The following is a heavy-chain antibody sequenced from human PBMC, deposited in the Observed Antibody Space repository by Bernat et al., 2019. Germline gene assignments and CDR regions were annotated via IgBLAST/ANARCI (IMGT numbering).Heavy chain of an antibody. CDR2: MNQDGREK. J-gene: IGHJ3*02. Sequence: EVQLVESGGGLVQPGGSLRLSCTASGFIFSSSYMTWVRQAPGKGPEWVAIMNQDGREKTYVDSVKGRVSISRDNAKNSLYLQMSSLRVEDTALYYCARDPEWGALDIWGQGTMVTVSS. D-gene: IGHD1-14*01. V-gene: IGHV3-7*03. CDR1: GFIFSSSY. CDR3: ARDPEWGALDI.